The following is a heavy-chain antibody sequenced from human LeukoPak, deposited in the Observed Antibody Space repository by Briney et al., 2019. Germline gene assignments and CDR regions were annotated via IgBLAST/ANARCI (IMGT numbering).Heavy chain of an antibody. D-gene: IGHD5-18*01. V-gene: IGHV4-34*01. Sequence: SETLSLTCALAGGAFSGYYWNWIREPPGKELEWIGDINSRGSTKYNPSLKSRVTMSVDTSKNQFSLKLSSVTAADTAVYYCAREDTAMDNPYFDYWGQGTLVTVSS. CDR2: INSRGST. J-gene: IGHJ4*02. CDR1: GGAFSGYY. CDR3: AREDTAMDNPYFDY.